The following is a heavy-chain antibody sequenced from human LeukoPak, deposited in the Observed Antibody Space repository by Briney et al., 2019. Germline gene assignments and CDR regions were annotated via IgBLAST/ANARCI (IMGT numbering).Heavy chain of an antibody. CDR3: ARGPDTNYYDSSGYYSPFDY. Sequence: SETLSLTCTVSGGSISSYYWSWIRQPPGKGLEWIAYVSDIGSINYNPSLKSRVTISLDTSKNQFSLKLSSVTAADTAVYYCARGPDTNYYDSSGYYSPFDYWGQGTLVTVSS. D-gene: IGHD3-22*01. V-gene: IGHV4-59*12. J-gene: IGHJ4*02. CDR2: VSDIGSI. CDR1: GGSISSYY.